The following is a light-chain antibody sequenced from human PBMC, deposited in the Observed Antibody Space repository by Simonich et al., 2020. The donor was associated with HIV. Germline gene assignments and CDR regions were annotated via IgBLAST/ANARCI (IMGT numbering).Light chain of an antibody. J-gene: IGKJ1*01. V-gene: IGKV3D-20*01. CDR1: QSVSSSY. CDR2: DAS. Sequence: EIVFTQSPGTLSLSPGERATLSCRARQSVSSSYLAWYKQKPGLAPRLLIYDASSRATGIPDRFSGSGSGTDFTLTISRLEPEDFAVYYCQQYGSSPTFGQGTKVEIK. CDR3: QQYGSSPT.